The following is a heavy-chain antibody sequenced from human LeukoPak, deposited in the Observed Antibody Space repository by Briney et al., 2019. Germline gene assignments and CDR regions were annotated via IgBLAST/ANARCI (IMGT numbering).Heavy chain of an antibody. Sequence: GRSLRLSCAASGFTFSSYGMHWVRQAPGKGLEWVAVIWYDGSNKYYADSVKGRFTISGDNSKNTLYLQMNSLRAEDTAVYYCARGAQYYDSSGYYYGMDVWGQWTTVTVSS. CDR1: GFTFSSYG. D-gene: IGHD3-22*01. CDR2: IWYDGSNK. CDR3: ARGAQYYDSSGYYYGMDV. V-gene: IGHV3-33*01. J-gene: IGHJ6*02.